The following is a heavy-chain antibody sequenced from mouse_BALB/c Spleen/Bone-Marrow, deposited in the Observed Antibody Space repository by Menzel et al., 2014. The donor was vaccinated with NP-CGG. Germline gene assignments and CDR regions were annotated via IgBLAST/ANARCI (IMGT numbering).Heavy chain of an antibody. CDR1: GFNIKDTY. V-gene: IGHV14-3*02. CDR3: ARWEYYAMDY. J-gene: IGHJ4*01. Sequence: EVQLQESAAELVKPGASVKLSCTASGFNIKDTYMHWVKQRPEQGLEWIGRIDPANGNTKYDPKFQGKAPITADTSSNTAYLQISSLTSEDTAVYYCARWEYYAMDYWGQGTSVTVSS. CDR2: IDPANGNT. D-gene: IGHD4-1*01.